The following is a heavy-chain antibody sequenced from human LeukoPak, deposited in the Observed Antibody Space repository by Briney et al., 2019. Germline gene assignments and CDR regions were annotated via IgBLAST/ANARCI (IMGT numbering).Heavy chain of an antibody. J-gene: IGHJ4*02. CDR1: GFSLSSSGVG. Sequence: ASGPTLVNPTQTLTLTCTFSGFSLSSSGVGVGWIRQPPGKALKWLALINWNDNKRYSPSLKSRLTITKDTSKNQVVLTMTNMDPVDTATYYCAHRGGSGSYYNVVFDYWGQGTLVTVSS. CDR2: INWNDNK. D-gene: IGHD3-10*01. V-gene: IGHV2-5*01. CDR3: AHRGGSGSYYNVVFDY.